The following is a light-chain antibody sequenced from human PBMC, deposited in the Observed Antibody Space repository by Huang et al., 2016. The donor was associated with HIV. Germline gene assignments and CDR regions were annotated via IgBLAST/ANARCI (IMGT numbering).Light chain of an antibody. CDR3: MQGSHWPPT. J-gene: IGKJ3*01. Sequence: DVVMTQSPLSLPITLGQPASLSCRSSESLVYSYGNTYLNWFQQRAGQSPRRLIYKGSIRDSGVPDRFSGSGSGTNFTLKISRVEAEDFGIYYCMQGSHWPPTFGPGTKVDFK. CDR2: KGS. CDR1: ESLVYSYGNTY. V-gene: IGKV2-30*01.